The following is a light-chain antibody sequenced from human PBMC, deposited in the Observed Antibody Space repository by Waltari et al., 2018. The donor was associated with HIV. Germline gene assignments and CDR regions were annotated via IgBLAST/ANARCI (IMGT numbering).Light chain of an antibody. CDR3: CSYAGSSTTVL. CDR1: SSDVGSYNL. J-gene: IGLJ2*01. Sequence: QSALTQPASVSGSPGQSITISCTGTSSDVGSYNLVSWYQQNPGKAPKLMIYEVSKRPSGVSNRFSGSKSANTASLTISGLQAVDEADYYCCSYAGSSTTVLFGGGTKLTVL. V-gene: IGLV2-23*02. CDR2: EVS.